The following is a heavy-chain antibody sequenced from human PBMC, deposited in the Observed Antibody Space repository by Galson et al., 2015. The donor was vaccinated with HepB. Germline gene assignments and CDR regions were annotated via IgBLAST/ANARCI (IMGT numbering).Heavy chain of an antibody. CDR1: GDSVSSNSAA. V-gene: IGHV6-1*01. CDR3: ARAERRYCSSTSYYNAMGGRYYYYGMDV. CDR2: TYYRSKWYN. Sequence: CAISGDSVSSNSAAWNWIRQSPSRGLEWLGRTYYRSKWYNDYAVSVKSRITINPDTSKNQFSLQLNSVTPEDTAVYYCARAERRYCSSTSYYNAMGGRYYYYGMDVWGQGTTVTVSS. J-gene: IGHJ6*02. D-gene: IGHD2-2*02.